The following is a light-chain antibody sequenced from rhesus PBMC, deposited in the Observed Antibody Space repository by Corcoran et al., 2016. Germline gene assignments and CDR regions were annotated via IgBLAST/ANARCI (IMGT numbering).Light chain of an antibody. V-gene: IGKV1-25*01. CDR3: QHYYSNPWT. J-gene: IGKJ1*01. CDR2: EAS. CDR1: QGISKD. Sequence: DIQMTQSPSSLSASVGDRVTITCRASQGISKDLAWYQQKPGETPKLLIDEASSLQSGIPSRFSGSGSGTDFTLTISSLQPEDFATYYCQHYYSNPWTFGQGTKVEIK.